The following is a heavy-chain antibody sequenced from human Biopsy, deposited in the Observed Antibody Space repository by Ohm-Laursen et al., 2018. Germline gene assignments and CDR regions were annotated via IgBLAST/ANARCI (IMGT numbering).Heavy chain of an antibody. J-gene: IGHJ5*02. CDR2: IDPKSGGT. D-gene: IGHD3-22*01. CDR3: TRGGYYYDSLAYYYWFDP. V-gene: IGHV1-2*02. CDR1: AYSFGDHR. Sequence: SVKVSCKASAYSFGDHRIHWVRQAPGQGLEWMGWIDPKSGGTNYAQKFQGRVTMTRDTSISTAYVDLSSLRPDDTAVYYCTRGGYYYDSLAYYYWFDPWGQGTLVTVSS.